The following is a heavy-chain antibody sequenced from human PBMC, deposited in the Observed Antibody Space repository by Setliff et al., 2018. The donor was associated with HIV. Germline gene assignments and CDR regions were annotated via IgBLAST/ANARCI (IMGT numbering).Heavy chain of an antibody. CDR3: ARHPLLRAFDY. J-gene: IGHJ4*02. CDR1: GYSFTSFW. Sequence: GESLKISCKGSGYSFTSFWISWVRQMPGKGLEWMGRIDPSDSYTNYSPSFEGHVTMSTDNSISTAYLQWSSLKASDTAMDYCARHPLLRAFDYWGQGTLVTVSS. V-gene: IGHV5-10-1*01. CDR2: IDPSDSYT.